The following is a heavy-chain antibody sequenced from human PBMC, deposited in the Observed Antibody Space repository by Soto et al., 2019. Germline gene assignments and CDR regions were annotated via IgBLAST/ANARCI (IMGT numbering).Heavy chain of an antibody. CDR2: ISSSSSTI. V-gene: IGHV3-48*02. CDR3: ARDSSSWGGMDV. D-gene: IGHD6-13*01. Sequence: VRLSCAASGFTFSSYSMNWVRQAPGKGLEWVSYISSSSSTIYYADSVKGRFTISRDNAKNSLYLQMNSLRDEDTAVYYCARDSSSWGGMDVWGQGTTVTVSS. J-gene: IGHJ6*02. CDR1: GFTFSSYS.